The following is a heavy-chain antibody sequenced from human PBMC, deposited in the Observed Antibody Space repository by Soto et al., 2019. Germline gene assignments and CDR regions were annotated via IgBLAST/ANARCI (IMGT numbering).Heavy chain of an antibody. CDR3: VFHSSRQTPTYFRGWFGI. CDR2: IYHTGST. CDR1: GDSINAYY. V-gene: IGHV4-59*08. J-gene: IGHJ5*02. Sequence: PSETLSLTWTVSGDSINAYYWSWIRQPPGKGLEWIAYIYHTGSTSYNPSLKSRVTISVDTSKNQFSLTLNSVTAADTAIYYCVFHSSRQTPTYFRGWFGIWGQRTLGTVSS. D-gene: IGHD2-8*01.